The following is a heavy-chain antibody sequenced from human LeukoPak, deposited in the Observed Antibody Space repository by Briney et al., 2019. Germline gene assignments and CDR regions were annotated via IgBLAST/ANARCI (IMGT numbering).Heavy chain of an antibody. V-gene: IGHV1-46*01. CDR3: AREETGSAFDI. D-gene: IGHD2-15*01. CDR2: ISPSGGST. CDR1: GYTFTGYW. J-gene: IGHJ3*02. Sequence: ASVKLSCRAFGYTFTGYWMHWVRQAPGQGPEWMGVISPSGGSTIYAQKFKGRVTLTRDMSTSTDYMELSSLRSEDTAVYYCAREETGSAFDIWGQGTMVTVSS.